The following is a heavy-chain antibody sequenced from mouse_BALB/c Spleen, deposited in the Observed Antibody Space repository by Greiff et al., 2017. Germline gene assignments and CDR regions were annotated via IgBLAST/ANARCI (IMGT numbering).Heavy chain of an antibody. Sequence: EVMLVESGPSLVKPSQTLSLTCSVTGDSITSGYWNWIRKFPGNKLEYMGYISYSGSTYYNPSLKGRISITRDTSKNQYYLQLNSVTTEDTATYYCARSHYYGSSWYFDVWGAGTTVTVSS. J-gene: IGHJ1*01. CDR2: ISYSGST. D-gene: IGHD1-1*01. V-gene: IGHV3-8*02. CDR3: ARSHYYGSSWYFDV. CDR1: GDSITSGY.